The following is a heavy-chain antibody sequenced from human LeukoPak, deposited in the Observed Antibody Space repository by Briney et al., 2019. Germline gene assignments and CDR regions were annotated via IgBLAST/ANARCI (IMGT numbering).Heavy chain of an antibody. CDR2: IYHSGST. J-gene: IGHJ4*02. CDR3: ARLYDILTEGAYYFDY. V-gene: IGHV4-4*02. D-gene: IGHD3-9*01. CDR1: GGSISSSNW. Sequence: SETLSLTCAVSGGSISSSNWWGWVRQPPGKGLEWIGEIYHSGSTNYNPSLKSRVTISVDKSKNQFSLKLSSVTAADTAVYYCARLYDILTEGAYYFDYWGQGTLVTVSS.